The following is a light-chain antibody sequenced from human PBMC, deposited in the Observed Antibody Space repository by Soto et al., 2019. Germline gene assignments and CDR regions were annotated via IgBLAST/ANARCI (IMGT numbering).Light chain of an antibody. CDR3: SSFTRSNTYV. J-gene: IGLJ1*01. CDR2: DVT. Sequence: QSALTQPASVSGSPGQSIAISCTGTTSDVGGYNYVSWYQQHPGKAPKLMIYDVTNRPSGVSDRFSGSKSGITASLTISGLQAEDEGDYYCSSFTRSNTYVFGTGTKVTVL. CDR1: TSDVGGYNY. V-gene: IGLV2-14*03.